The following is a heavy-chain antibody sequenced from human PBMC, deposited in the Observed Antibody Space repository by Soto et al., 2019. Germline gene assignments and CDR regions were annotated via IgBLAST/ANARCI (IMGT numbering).Heavy chain of an antibody. CDR3: AKDAVYNDGLWLMDH. CDR2: IYGSGRGI. J-gene: IGHJ4*02. V-gene: IGHV3-23*05. CDR1: GLPHSSFA. Sequence: EVQLLESGGGLVQPGGSLRLSCTASGLPHSSFAMMWVRQAPGKGLECVSGIYGSGRGIEYADSVKGRFTISRDNSKNTVYLQMTDLRADDTGVYFCAKDAVYNDGLWLMDHWGQGTQVTVSS. D-gene: IGHD2-21*01.